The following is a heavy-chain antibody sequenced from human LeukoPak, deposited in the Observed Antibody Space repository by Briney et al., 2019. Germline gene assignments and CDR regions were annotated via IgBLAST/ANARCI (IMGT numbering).Heavy chain of an antibody. CDR2: IYYSGST. J-gene: IGHJ4*02. V-gene: IGHV4-39*01. Sequence: SETLSLTCTVSGGSISSSSYYWGWIRQPPGKGLEWIGSIYYSGSTYYNPSLKSRVTISVDTSKNQFSLKLSSVTAADTAVYYCARLDYGDYGDYWSQGTLVTVSS. CDR1: GGSISSSSYY. CDR3: ARLDYGDYGDY. D-gene: IGHD4-17*01.